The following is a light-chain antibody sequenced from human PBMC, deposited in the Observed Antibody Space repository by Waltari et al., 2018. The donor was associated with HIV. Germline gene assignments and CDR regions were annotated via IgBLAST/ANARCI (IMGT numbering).Light chain of an antibody. CDR3: QQYHHWPPLT. CDR2: HSS. J-gene: IGKJ4*01. V-gene: IGKV3D-15*01. Sequence: TQSPDTISVSPGGRVTVSCRASQNVDDKLAWYQQKPGQSPRPLIYHSSVRAAGVPTRFGGAGSATNFTLTITSLQSEDFALYFCQQYHHWPPLTFGGGSRVELK. CDR1: QNVDDK.